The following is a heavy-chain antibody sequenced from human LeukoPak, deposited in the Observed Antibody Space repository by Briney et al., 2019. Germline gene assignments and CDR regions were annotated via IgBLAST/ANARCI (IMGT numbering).Heavy chain of an antibody. V-gene: IGHV3-74*01. CDR3: AKSRVTKQGDAFDI. CDR1: GFAFSRPA. D-gene: IGHD4-17*01. Sequence: GGSLRLSCAASGFAFSRPAMHWVRQASGKGREWVSRLNGDGSATTYADSVKGRFTISRDNSKNTLYLQMNSLRAEDTAVYYCAKSRVTKQGDAFDIWGQGTMVTVSS. CDR2: LNGDGSAT. J-gene: IGHJ3*02.